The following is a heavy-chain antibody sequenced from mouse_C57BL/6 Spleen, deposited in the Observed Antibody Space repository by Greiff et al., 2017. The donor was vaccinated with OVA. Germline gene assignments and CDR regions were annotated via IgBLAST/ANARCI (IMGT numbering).Heavy chain of an antibody. CDR3: ARYKRGNAMDY. Sequence: EVHLVESGGGLVQPGGSLSLSCAASGFTFTDYYMSWVRQPPGKALEWLGFIRNKANGYTTEYSASVKGRLTISRDNSQSILYLQRNALRAEDSATYYCARYKRGNAMDYWGQGTSVTVSS. CDR1: GFTFTDYY. V-gene: IGHV7-3*01. J-gene: IGHJ4*01. CDR2: IRNKANGYTT.